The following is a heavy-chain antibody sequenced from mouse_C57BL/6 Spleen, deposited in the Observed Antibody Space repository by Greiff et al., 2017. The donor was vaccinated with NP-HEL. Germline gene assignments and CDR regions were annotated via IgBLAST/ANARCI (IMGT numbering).Heavy chain of an antibody. Sequence: EVQLVESGGGLVKPGGSLKLSCAASGFTFSDYGMHWVRQAPEKGLEWVAYISSGSSTIYYADTVKGRFTISRDNAKNTLFLQMTSLRSEDTAIYYCARDGQLRLPYYFDYWGQGTTLTVSS. J-gene: IGHJ2*01. CDR3: ARDGQLRLPYYFDY. CDR1: GFTFSDYG. D-gene: IGHD3-2*02. CDR2: ISSGSSTI. V-gene: IGHV5-17*01.